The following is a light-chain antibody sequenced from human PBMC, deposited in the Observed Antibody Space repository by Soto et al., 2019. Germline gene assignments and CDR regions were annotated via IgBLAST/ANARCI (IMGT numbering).Light chain of an antibody. Sequence: QSVLTQPASVSGSPGQSITISCIGTSSDVGGYNYVSWYQQHPGKAPKLMIYDVSNRPSGVSNRFSGSKSANTASLTISGLQAEDEADYYCSSYTGSSTYVVFGGGTKVTVL. CDR2: DVS. CDR3: SSYTGSSTYVV. V-gene: IGLV2-14*01. J-gene: IGLJ2*01. CDR1: SSDVGGYNY.